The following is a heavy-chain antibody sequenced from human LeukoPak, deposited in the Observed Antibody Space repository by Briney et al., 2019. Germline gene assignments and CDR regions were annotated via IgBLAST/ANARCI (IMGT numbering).Heavy chain of an antibody. CDR2: FNPSSGGT. V-gene: IGHV1-2*02. CDR1: GYMFTDYY. CDR3: ARDLGGDY. J-gene: IGHJ4*02. Sequence: ASVKVSCKASGYMFTDYYIHWVRQAPGQGLEWMGWFNPSSGGTNYAQKFQGRVTMTRDTSISTAYMELSRLRSDDTAVYYCARDLGGDYWGQGTLVTVSS.